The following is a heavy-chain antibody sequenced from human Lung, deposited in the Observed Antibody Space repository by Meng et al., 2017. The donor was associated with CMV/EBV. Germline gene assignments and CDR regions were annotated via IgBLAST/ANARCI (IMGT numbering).Heavy chain of an antibody. J-gene: IGHJ4*02. CDR2: MNPNSGET. Sequence: QVQLVQSGAEGKKPGASVKVACKASGYTFTDYDINWVRQAPGQGLEWLGWMNPNSGETDYAQSFQGRVAMTTNTAITTAYMELWSLRSEDTAVYFCARDLAGTFAAYSLFDYWGQGTLVTVSS. V-gene: IGHV1-8*01. CDR3: ARDLAGTFAAYSLFDY. D-gene: IGHD2-21*01. CDR1: GYTFTDYD.